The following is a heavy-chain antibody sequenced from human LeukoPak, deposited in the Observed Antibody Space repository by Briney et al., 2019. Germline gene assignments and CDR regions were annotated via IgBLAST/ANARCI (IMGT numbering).Heavy chain of an antibody. Sequence: ASVKVSCKAFGYSFTSYYMHRVRQAPGQGLEWMGIINPSGGTTSYAQRFQDRVTMTRDTSTSTVYMELSSLRSEDTAVYFRARVRGYSLFDYWGQGILVTVSS. CDR3: ARVRGYSLFDY. D-gene: IGHD5-18*01. V-gene: IGHV1-46*01. J-gene: IGHJ4*02. CDR1: GYSFTSYY. CDR2: INPSGGTT.